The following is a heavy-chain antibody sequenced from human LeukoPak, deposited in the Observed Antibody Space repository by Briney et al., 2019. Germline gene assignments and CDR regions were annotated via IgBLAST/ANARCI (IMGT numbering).Heavy chain of an antibody. J-gene: IGHJ4*02. CDR2: ISSSGSTT. Sequence: GGSLRLSCAASGFTFSDYYMSWIRQAPGKGLEWVSYISSSGSTTYYADSVKGRFTISRDNSKNTLYLQMNSLRAEDTAVYYCAKGYSSPHDYYFDYWGQGTLVTVSS. V-gene: IGHV3-11*01. CDR3: AKGYSSPHDYYFDY. D-gene: IGHD6-13*01. CDR1: GFTFSDYY.